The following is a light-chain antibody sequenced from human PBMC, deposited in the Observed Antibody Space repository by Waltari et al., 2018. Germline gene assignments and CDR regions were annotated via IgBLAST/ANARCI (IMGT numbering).Light chain of an antibody. CDR2: KAT. Sequence: DIKMTQSPSTLSASVGDTFPIPCRASQTISSWLAWYQQKPGRAPKLLIYKATTLEGGVPSRFSGSGSGTEFTLTISILQPDDFATYYCQQYNSYPWTFGQGTKVEVK. CDR3: QQYNSYPWT. CDR1: QTISSW. V-gene: IGKV1-5*03. J-gene: IGKJ1*01.